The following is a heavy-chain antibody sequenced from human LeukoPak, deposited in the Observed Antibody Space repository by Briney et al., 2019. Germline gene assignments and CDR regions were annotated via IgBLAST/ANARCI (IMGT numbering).Heavy chain of an antibody. V-gene: IGHV3-33*08. CDR3: ARDLEGYYGMDV. Sequence: PGGSLRLSCAASGFTFSSYGMHWVRQAPGKGLEWVAVIWYGGSNKYYADSVKGRFTISRDNSKNTLYLQMNSLRVEDTAVYYCARDLEGYYGMDVWGQGTTVIVSS. J-gene: IGHJ6*02. CDR1: GFTFSSYG. CDR2: IWYGGSNK.